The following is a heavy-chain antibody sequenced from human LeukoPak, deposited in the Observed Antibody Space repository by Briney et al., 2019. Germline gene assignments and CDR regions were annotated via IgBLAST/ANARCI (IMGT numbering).Heavy chain of an antibody. V-gene: IGHV3-23*01. CDR1: GFTFSNYA. J-gene: IGHJ6*02. CDR3: ARGRGGSGFYGMDV. Sequence: GGSLRLSCAASGFTFSNYAMSWVRQAPGKGLEWVSAISGSGGSTYYADSVKGRFTISRDNSKNTLYLQMNSLRAEDTAVYYCARGRGGSGFYGMDVWGQGTTVTVSS. CDR2: ISGSGGST. D-gene: IGHD3-10*01.